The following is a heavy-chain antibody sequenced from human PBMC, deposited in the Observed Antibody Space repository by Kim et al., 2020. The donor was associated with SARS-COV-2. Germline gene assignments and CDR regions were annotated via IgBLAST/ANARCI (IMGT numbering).Heavy chain of an antibody. J-gene: IGHJ6*03. CDR2: ISWNSGSI. D-gene: IGHD3-16*01. CDR3: AKGPTFSYYYYMDV. CDR1: GFTFDDYA. Sequence: GGSLRLSCAASGFTFDDYAMHWVRQAPGKGLEWVSGISWNSGSIGYADSVKGRFTISRDNAKNSLYLQMNSLRAEDTALYYCAKGPTFSYYYYMDVWGKGTTVTVSS. V-gene: IGHV3-9*01.